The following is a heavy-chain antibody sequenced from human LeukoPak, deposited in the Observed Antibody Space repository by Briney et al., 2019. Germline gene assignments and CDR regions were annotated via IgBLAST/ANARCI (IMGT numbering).Heavy chain of an antibody. CDR3: ARDPPYSGYDRVYYFDC. Sequence: GGSLRLSCAASGFTFSSYSMNWVRQAPGKGLEWVSFISSSTSYISYADSVKGRFTISRDNAKSSLWLQMNSLRAEDTAVYYCARDPPYSGYDRVYYFDCWGQGTLVTVSS. D-gene: IGHD5-12*01. J-gene: IGHJ4*02. CDR1: GFTFSSYS. V-gene: IGHV3-21*01. CDR2: ISSSTSYI.